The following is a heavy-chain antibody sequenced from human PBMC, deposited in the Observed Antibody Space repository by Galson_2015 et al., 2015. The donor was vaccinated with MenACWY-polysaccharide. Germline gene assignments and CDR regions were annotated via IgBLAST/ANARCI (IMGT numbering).Heavy chain of an antibody. CDR2: ISSSGTYM. D-gene: IGHD2-2*01. Sequence: SLRLSCAASGFTFSRFNMNWVRQAPGKGLEWLSSISSSGTYMYYADSVKGRFTISRDNTKNSLYLQMNILTTEDTAVYYCARGRDCSSATCYGSGDSWGQGTLVTVPS. CDR1: GFTFSRFN. CDR3: ARGRDCSSATCYGSGDS. J-gene: IGHJ4*02. V-gene: IGHV3-21*01.